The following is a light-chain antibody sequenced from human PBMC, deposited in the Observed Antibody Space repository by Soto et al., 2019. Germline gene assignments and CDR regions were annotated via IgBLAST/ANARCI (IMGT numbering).Light chain of an antibody. Sequence: DIVLTQSPATLSLSPGERATLSCRASQSVSSYLAWFQQKPGQAPRLLIYDTSNRATGIPPRFSGSGSGTEFTLTISSLQSEDFAVYYCQQYNNWPPITFGQGTRLEIK. J-gene: IGKJ5*01. CDR2: DTS. CDR1: QSVSSY. CDR3: QQYNNWPPIT. V-gene: IGKV3D-15*01.